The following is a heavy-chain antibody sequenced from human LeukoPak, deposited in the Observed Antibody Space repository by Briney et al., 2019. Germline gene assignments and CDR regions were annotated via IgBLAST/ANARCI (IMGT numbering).Heavy chain of an antibody. CDR2: ISYDGSNT. J-gene: IGHJ3*02. CDR1: GFTFSSDA. Sequence: VRSLRLSYAASGFTFSSDAIHCVRQAPGEKLDWRARISYDGSNTFYADSVKGRFTVSRDNSKNTLYLQMNNLRVEDTTVYHCARDSHQLPANDGFDIWGQGTMVTASS. V-gene: IGHV3-30-3*01. CDR3: ARDSHQLPANDGFDI. D-gene: IGHD2-2*01.